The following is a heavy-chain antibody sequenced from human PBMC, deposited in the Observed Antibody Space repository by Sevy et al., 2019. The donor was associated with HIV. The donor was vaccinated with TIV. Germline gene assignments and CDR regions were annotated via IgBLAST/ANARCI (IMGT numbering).Heavy chain of an antibody. V-gene: IGHV3-21*06. CDR3: ARDYGGIRHLQH. J-gene: IGHJ1*01. CDR1: GFIFSTYS. Sequence: GGSLRLSCAASGFIFSTYSLSWVRQAPGKGLEWVSSISSRGSYLYYADSVKGRFTISRDNAKNSLYLRMNSLRAEDTAVYYCARDYGGIRHLQHWGQGTLVTVSS. D-gene: IGHD4-17*01. CDR2: ISSRGSYL.